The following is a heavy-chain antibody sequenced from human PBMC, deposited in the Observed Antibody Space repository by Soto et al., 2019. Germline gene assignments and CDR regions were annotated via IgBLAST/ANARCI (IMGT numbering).Heavy chain of an antibody. CDR3: ARGRYGDY. CDR1: GYTFTSYG. J-gene: IGHJ4*02. CDR2: ISAPKHNT. D-gene: IGHD4-17*01. V-gene: IGHV1-18*01. Sequence: QVHLVQSGAEVKKPGASVKVSCKGSGYTFTSYGISWVGQAPGQGLEWMGWISAPKHNTNYGQKLQGRVTVTTDTSTSTAYMELRSLRSDDTAVYYCARGRYGDYWGQGTLVTVSS.